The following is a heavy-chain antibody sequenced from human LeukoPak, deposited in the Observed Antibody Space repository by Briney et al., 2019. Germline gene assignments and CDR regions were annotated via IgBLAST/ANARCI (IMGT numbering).Heavy chain of an antibody. V-gene: IGHV3-73*01. CDR2: IRSKANSYAT. CDR1: GFTFSGSA. CDR3: TRFSTSHSIHY. Sequence: GGSLRLSCAASGFTFSGSAMHWVRQASGKGLEWVGRIRSKANSYATAYAASVKGNFTSSRDDSKNTAYLQMNSLKTEDTAVYYCTRFSTSHSIHYWGQGTLVTVSS. J-gene: IGHJ4*02. D-gene: IGHD2-2*01.